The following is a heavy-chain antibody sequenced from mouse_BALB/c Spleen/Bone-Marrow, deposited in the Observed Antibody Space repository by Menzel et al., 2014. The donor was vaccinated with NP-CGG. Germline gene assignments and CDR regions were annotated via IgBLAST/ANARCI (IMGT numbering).Heavy chain of an antibody. J-gene: IGHJ4*01. CDR3: AGALYDSDDLYCAVDY. CDR1: GFSLTGYG. V-gene: IGHV2-6-7*01. Sequence: VMLVESGPGLVEPSQSLSITCTVSGFSLTGYGVNWVRQPPGKGLEWLGMIWGDGSTDYNSALKSRLSIIKDNYNSQVFLEMNSLQTNDTARYYCAGALYDSDDLYCAVDYWGQGTSVTVSS. CDR2: IWGDGST. D-gene: IGHD2-4*01.